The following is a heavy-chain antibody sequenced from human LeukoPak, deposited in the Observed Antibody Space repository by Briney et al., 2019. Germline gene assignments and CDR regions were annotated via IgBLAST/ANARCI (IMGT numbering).Heavy chain of an antibody. CDR3: ARDTIYGDSTY. CDR2: IHSSGSPI. CDR1: GFTFGSYE. D-gene: IGHD4-17*01. Sequence: GGSLRLSCAASGFTFGSYEMNWVRQAPGKGLEWVSYIHSSGSPIYYADSVKGRFTISRDNAKRSLYLQMNSLRAEDTAVYYCARDTIYGDSTYWGQGTLVTVSS. J-gene: IGHJ4*02. V-gene: IGHV3-48*03.